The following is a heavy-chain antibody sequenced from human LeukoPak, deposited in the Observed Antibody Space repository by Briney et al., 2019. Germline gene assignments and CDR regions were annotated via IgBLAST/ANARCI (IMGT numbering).Heavy chain of an antibody. V-gene: IGHV3-30*02. CDR1: GFTFSSYG. CDR3: ATGYSSGWYFYFQH. D-gene: IGHD6-19*01. Sequence: PGGSLRLSCAASGFTFSSYGMHWVRQAPGKGLEWVAFIRYDGSNKYYADSVKGRFTISRDNAKNSLSLRMNSLSAEDTAVYYCATGYSSGWYFYFQHWGQGSLVSVSS. J-gene: IGHJ1*01. CDR2: IRYDGSNK.